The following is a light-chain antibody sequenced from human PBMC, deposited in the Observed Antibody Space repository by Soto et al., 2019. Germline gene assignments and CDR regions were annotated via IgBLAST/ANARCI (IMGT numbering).Light chain of an antibody. V-gene: IGKV3D-20*02. CDR3: QQRHMWPIT. Sequence: EIVLTQSPGTLSLSPGERATLSCRASQSVSSSYLAWYQQKPGQAPRLLIYGASRRATGIPDRFSGSGSGTDFTLTISSLEPEDSAVYYCQQRHMWPITFGQGTRLEIK. CDR2: GAS. CDR1: QSVSSSY. J-gene: IGKJ5*01.